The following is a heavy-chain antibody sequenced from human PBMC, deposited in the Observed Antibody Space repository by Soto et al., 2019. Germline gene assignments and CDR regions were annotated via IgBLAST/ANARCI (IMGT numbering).Heavy chain of an antibody. CDR1: GFTFSSYA. V-gene: IGHV3-30-3*01. J-gene: IGHJ4*02. CDR2: ISYDGSYK. CDR3: ARDQTCITTVGGGGIDD. Sequence: PGGSLRLSCAASGFTFSSYAIHWVHQAPGKGLECVAIISYDGSYKYYADSVKGRFTISRDNSKNTLYLQMNSLRAEDTAVYYCARDQTCITTVGGGGIDDWGQGTLVTVSS. D-gene: IGHD6-13*01.